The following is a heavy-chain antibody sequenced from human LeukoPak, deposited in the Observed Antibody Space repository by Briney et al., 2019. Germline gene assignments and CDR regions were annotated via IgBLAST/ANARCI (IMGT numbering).Heavy chain of an antibody. Sequence: PGRSLRLSCAASGFTFSSYAMHWVRQAQGKGLEWVAVISYDGSNKYYADSVKGRFTISRDNSKNTLYLQMNSLRAEDTAVYYCARVPLSYYYDSSGYYNPPGYWGQGTLVTVSS. CDR3: ARVPLSYYYDSSGYYNPPGY. V-gene: IGHV3-30-3*01. D-gene: IGHD3-22*01. CDR2: ISYDGSNK. CDR1: GFTFSSYA. J-gene: IGHJ4*02.